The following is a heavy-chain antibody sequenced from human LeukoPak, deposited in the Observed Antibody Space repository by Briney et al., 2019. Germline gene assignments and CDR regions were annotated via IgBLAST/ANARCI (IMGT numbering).Heavy chain of an antibody. J-gene: IGHJ6*02. D-gene: IGHD3-3*01. CDR3: ARDSNITIFGVVITYYYGMDV. V-gene: IGHV1-18*01. CDR2: ISAYNGNT. Sequence: ASVKVSCKASGYTFTSYGISWVRQAPGQGLEWMGWISAYNGNTNYAQKLQGRVTMTTDTSTSTAYMELRSLRSDDTAVYYCARDSNITIFGVVITYYYGMDVWGQGTTVTVSS. CDR1: GYTFTSYG.